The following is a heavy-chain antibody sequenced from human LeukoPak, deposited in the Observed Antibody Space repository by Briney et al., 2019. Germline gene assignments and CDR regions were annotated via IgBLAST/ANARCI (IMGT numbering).Heavy chain of an antibody. D-gene: IGHD3-10*01. Sequence: GGSMRLSCSASGFSFSSYEMNWLRQAPGKGLEWISYITGSSDGKYYADSVKGRFTISRDNSKNTLYLQMNSLRAEDTAVYYCAKPKGITMVRGVADYYYYMDVWGKGTTVTISS. CDR3: AKPKGITMVRGVADYYYYMDV. CDR1: GFSFSSYE. CDR2: ITGSSDGK. V-gene: IGHV3-23*01. J-gene: IGHJ6*03.